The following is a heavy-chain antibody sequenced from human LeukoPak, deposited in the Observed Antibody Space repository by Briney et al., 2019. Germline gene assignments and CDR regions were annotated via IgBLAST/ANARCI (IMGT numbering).Heavy chain of an antibody. V-gene: IGHV1-46*01. J-gene: IGHJ4*02. CDR2: IYPRDGST. Sequence: ASVKVSCKASGYTFTGYYMHWVRQTPGQGLEWMGMIYPRDGSTSYAQKFQGRVTVTRDTSTSTVHMELSGLRSEDTAVYYCARDQEGFDYWGQGTLVTVSS. CDR3: ARDQEGFDY. CDR1: GYTFTGYY.